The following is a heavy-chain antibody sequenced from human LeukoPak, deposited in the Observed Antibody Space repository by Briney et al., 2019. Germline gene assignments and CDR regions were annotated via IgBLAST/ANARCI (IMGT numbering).Heavy chain of an antibody. D-gene: IGHD2-15*01. J-gene: IGHJ3*02. Sequence: ASVKVSCKASGYTFLGYYTHWVRQAPGQGLEWMGRIHPNNGGTNYAQKFQGRVTMTRDTSISTAYMELSRLRSDDTAVYYCARLGYCSGGNCYSGDGNAFDIWGQGTRVTVSS. CDR2: IHPNNGGT. V-gene: IGHV1-2*06. CDR1: GYTFLGYY. CDR3: ARLGYCSGGNCYSGDGNAFDI.